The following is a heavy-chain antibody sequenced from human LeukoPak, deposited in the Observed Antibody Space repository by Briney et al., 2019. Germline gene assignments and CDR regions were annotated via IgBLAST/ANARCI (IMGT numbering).Heavy chain of an antibody. V-gene: IGHV3-66*01. D-gene: IGHD2-2*01. CDR1: GLTVSGNY. CDR2: IYSGGST. J-gene: IGHJ4*02. CDR3: ARYCSSTSCYSGYSYGYLGPHYFDY. Sequence: GGSLRLSYAASGLTVSGNYIIWVRQAPGKGLEWVSLIYSGGSTYYADSVKGRFTISRDNSKNTLYLQMNSLRADDTAVYYCARYCSSTSCYSGYSYGYLGPHYFDYWGQGTLVTVSS.